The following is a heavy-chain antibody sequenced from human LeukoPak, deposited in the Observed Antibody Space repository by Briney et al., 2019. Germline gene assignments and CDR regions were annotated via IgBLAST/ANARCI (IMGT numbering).Heavy chain of an antibody. J-gene: IGHJ4*02. D-gene: IGHD6-6*01. Sequence: SETLSLTCAVYGGSFSSYYWSWIRQPPGKGLEWIGEINHSGSTNYNSSLKSRATISVDTSKNQFSLILSSVTAADTAVYYCARAGFALAPHRGTPFDYWGQGTLVTVSS. V-gene: IGHV4-34*01. CDR3: ARAGFALAPHRGTPFDY. CDR1: GGSFSSYY. CDR2: INHSGST.